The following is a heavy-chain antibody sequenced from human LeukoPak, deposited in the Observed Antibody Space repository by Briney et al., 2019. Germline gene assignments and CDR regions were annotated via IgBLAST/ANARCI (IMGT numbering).Heavy chain of an antibody. Sequence: XETLSLTCTVSGGSIGSYYWSWIRQPPGKGLEWIGYIFYTGSTNYNPSLKSRVTISVDPSKNQFSLKLSSVTAADTAVYYCARDRSYYDSSGYSYGWFDPWGQGTLVTVSS. CDR1: GGSIGSYY. V-gene: IGHV4-59*01. CDR3: ARDRSYYDSSGYSYGWFDP. CDR2: IFYTGST. D-gene: IGHD3-22*01. J-gene: IGHJ5*02.